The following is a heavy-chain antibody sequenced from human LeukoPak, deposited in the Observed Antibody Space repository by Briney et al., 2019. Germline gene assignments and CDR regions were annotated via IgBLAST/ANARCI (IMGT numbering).Heavy chain of an antibody. D-gene: IGHD5-24*01. CDR2: INSDGSST. V-gene: IGHV3-74*01. Sequence: PGGSLTLSCAASGFTFSSYWMHWVRQAPWKGLVWVSRINSDGSSTTYADSVEGRFTISRDNAKNTLYLQMNSLRAEDTAVYHCARDGYNLDTFDIWGQGTLVTVSS. J-gene: IGHJ3*02. CDR3: ARDGYNLDTFDI. CDR1: GFTFSSYW.